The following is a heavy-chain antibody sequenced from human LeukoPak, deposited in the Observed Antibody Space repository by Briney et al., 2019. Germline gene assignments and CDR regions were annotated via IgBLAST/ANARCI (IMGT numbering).Heavy chain of an antibody. CDR3: AKVAGDRMDY. D-gene: IGHD6-13*01. CDR1: GYTFATYG. V-gene: IGHV1-18*01. Sequence: ASVKVSCKASGYTFATYGFCWVRQAPGHGLEWMGWISANTGKTDYAQKFQGRVAMTTVTSTSTAYMELRSLRPNDTAVYFCAKVAGDRMDYWGQGTLVTVSS. J-gene: IGHJ4*02. CDR2: ISANTGKT.